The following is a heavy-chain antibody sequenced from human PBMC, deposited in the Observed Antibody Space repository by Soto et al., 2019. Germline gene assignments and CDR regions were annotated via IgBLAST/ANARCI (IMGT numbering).Heavy chain of an antibody. Sequence: SETLSLTCSVSGGSFTSDNYYWGWIRQPPGEGLEWLGSMYYTGSFHYNPSLKGRVAISVDTSKSRFSLRLTSVTAADSSVYYCVRTYSSGWYPSYYFDSWGHGTLVTVSS. CDR1: GGSFTSDNYY. CDR3: VRTYSSGWYPSYYFDS. J-gene: IGHJ4*01. CDR2: MYYTGSF. D-gene: IGHD6-19*01. V-gene: IGHV4-39*01.